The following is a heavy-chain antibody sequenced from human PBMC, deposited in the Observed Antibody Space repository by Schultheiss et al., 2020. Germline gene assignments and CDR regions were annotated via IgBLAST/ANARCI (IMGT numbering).Heavy chain of an antibody. CDR1: GGSISSYY. CDR3: AREISSSGSYFLPVWIN. D-gene: IGHD3-10*01. V-gene: IGHV4-4*07. J-gene: IGHJ4*02. CDR2: IYTSGST. Sequence: SQTLSLTCTVSGGSISSYYWSWIRQPAGKGLEWIGRIYTSGSTNYNPSLKSRVTISVDTSKNQFSLKLSSVTAADTAVYYCAREISSSGSYFLPVWINWGQGTLVTVSS.